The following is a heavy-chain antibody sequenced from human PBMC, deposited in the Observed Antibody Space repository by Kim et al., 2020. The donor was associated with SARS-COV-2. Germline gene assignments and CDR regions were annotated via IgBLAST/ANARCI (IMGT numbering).Heavy chain of an antibody. V-gene: IGHV3-21*01. D-gene: IGHD3-9*01. Sequence: GGSLRLFCAASGFIFSDYAMNWVRQAPGKGLEWVASISSSSNFIYYADSLKGRFAISRDNAKNSLYLQMDSLRAEDTAVYSCARIYDILTGYLDYWGQGTLVTVSS. CDR3: ARIYDILTGYLDY. CDR1: GFIFSDYA. CDR2: ISSSSNFI. J-gene: IGHJ4*02.